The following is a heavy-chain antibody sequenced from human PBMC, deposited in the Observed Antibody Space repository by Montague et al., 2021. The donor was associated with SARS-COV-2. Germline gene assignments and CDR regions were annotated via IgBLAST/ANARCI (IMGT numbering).Heavy chain of an antibody. D-gene: IGHD4/OR15-4a*01. J-gene: IGHJ4*02. Sequence: SETLSLTYAVSGGSISSSNWWSWVRQPPGKGLEWIGEIHHSGSTNYNPSLRSRVTMSVDRSKNHFPLRLSSVTAADTAMYYCARGGYGGWTGYYFDYWGQGTLVTVSS. CDR3: ARGGYGGWTGYYFDY. CDR2: IHHSGST. V-gene: IGHV4-4*02. CDR1: GGSISSSNW.